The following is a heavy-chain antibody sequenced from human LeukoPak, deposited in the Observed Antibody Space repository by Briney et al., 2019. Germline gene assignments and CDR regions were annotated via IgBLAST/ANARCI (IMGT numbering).Heavy chain of an antibody. CDR2: IIPIFGTA. CDR3: ARDNLPGHYFDY. CDR1: GGTFSSYA. D-gene: IGHD1-20*01. Sequence: EASVKVSCKASGGTFSSYAISWVRQAPGQGLEWMGRIIPIFGTANYAQKFQGRVTITTDESTSTAYMELSSLRSEDTAVYYCARDNLPGHYFDYWGPGTLVTVSS. V-gene: IGHV1-69*05. J-gene: IGHJ4*02.